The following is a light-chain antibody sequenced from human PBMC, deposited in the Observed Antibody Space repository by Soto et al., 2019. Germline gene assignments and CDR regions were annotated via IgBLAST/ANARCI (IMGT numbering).Light chain of an antibody. CDR2: SAS. Sequence: IQMTPSPSSVSASVGDRVNITCQASQGISRSLAWYQQKPGKAPKLLIYSASSLQSGVPSRFSGSGFGTDFTLTISSLQPEDFATYYCQQADTFPITFGQGTRLEIK. J-gene: IGKJ5*01. CDR3: QQADTFPIT. V-gene: IGKV1D-12*01. CDR1: QGISRS.